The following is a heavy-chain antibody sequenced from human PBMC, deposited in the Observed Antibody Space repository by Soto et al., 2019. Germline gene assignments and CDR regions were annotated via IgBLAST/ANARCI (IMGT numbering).Heavy chain of an antibody. CDR3: TRIRENYYCAMDV. CDR1: GFTSGDYA. CDR2: IRSKAYDGTT. V-gene: IGHV3-49*04. Sequence: PGGSLRLSCTGSGFTSGDYAMSWVRQAPGKGLEWVGFIRSKAYDGTTEYAASVIGRFTISRDDSKSIAYLQMNRLKTEDTAMYFFTRIRENYYCAMDVWGQGTTVTVSS. J-gene: IGHJ6*02.